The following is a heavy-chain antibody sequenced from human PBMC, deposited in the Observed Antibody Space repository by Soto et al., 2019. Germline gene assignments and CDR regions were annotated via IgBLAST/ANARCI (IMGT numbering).Heavy chain of an antibody. J-gene: IGHJ6*02. CDR1: GGSISSSSYY. CDR3: ARKGTMVRGVVDYYGMDV. CDR2: IYYSGST. V-gene: IGHV4-39*01. Sequence: SETLSLTCTVSGGSISSSSYYWGWIRQPPGKGLEWIGSIYYSGSTYYNPSLQSRVTISVDTSKNQFSLKLSSVTAADTAVYYCARKGTMVRGVVDYYGMDVWGQGTTVT. D-gene: IGHD3-10*01.